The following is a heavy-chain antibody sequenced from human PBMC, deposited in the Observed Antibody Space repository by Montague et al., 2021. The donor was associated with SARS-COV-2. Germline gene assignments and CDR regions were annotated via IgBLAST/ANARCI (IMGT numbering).Heavy chain of an antibody. CDR3: AKEGLGYCTSICDGLDL. CDR2: IGHSGDTK. J-gene: IGHJ6*02. D-gene: IGHD2-8*01. Sequence: SLRLSCAASGLNFNMFPINWVRQVPGRGLEWVSSIGHSGDTKYYADSXXGRFTISRDHSKNIVYLEMNSLRAEDTAVYYCAKEGLGYCTSICDGLDLWGQGTPVTVSS. CDR1: GLNFNMFP. V-gene: IGHV3-23*01.